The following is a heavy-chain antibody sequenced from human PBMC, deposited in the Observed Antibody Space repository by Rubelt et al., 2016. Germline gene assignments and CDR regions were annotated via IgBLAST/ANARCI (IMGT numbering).Heavy chain of an antibody. CDR3: ARSPRYDFEDNWFDP. J-gene: IGHJ5*02. CDR2: INPRGSST. D-gene: IGHD3-3*01. Sequence: QVQLVQSGSEVKKPGASVKVSCKASGYTFTSSYMHCVRQAPGQGLEWMGIINPRGSSTSYAQKCQGRVTMTRDTSTSTVYMELSSLRSEDTAVYYCARSPRYDFEDNWFDPWGQGTLVTVSS. CDR1: GYTFTSSY. V-gene: IGHV1-46*01.